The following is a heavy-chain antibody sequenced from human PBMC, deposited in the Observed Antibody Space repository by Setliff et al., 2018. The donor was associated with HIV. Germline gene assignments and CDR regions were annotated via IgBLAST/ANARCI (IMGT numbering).Heavy chain of an antibody. CDR3: ARHASTWYYDTSGPHFDY. CDR1: GYTFTRYG. V-gene: IGHV1-18*01. Sequence: ASVKVYCKASGYTFTRYGISWVRQAPGQGLEWMGWISTNNDNTNYAQKLQGRVTMTTDTSTSTAYMELRSLRSDDTAVYYCARHASTWYYDTSGPHFDYWGQGTLVTV. J-gene: IGHJ4*02. CDR2: ISTNNDNT. D-gene: IGHD3-22*01.